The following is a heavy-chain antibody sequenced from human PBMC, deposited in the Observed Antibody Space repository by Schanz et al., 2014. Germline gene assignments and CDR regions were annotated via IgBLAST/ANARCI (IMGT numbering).Heavy chain of an antibody. CDR1: GFTFADYY. CDR2: VSSYDTTV. Sequence: QVQLLESGGGLFKPGGSLRLSCAGSGFTFADYYMTWIRQAPGKGLEWISYVSSYDTTVSYADSVKGRFTISRDNSKNTLYLQMNSLRAEDTAVYYCAKDPYGSGNHYTYWGRGALVSVSS. CDR3: AKDPYGSGNHYTY. V-gene: IGHV3-11*04. J-gene: IGHJ4*02. D-gene: IGHD3-10*01.